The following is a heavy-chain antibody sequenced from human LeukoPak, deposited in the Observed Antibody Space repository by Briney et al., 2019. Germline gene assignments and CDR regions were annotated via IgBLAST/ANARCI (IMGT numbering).Heavy chain of an antibody. CDR1: GYSFTSYW. D-gene: IGHD2-2*01. CDR3: ARTGYCSSTSCYWNFQH. V-gene: IGHV5-51*01. J-gene: IGHJ1*01. CDR2: IYPGDYDT. Sequence: GESLKISCKGSGYSFTSYWIGWVRQMPGKGLEWMGIIYPGDYDTRYSPSFQGQVTISADKSISTAYLQWSSLKASDTAMYYCARTGYCSSTSCYWNFQHWGQGTLVTVSS.